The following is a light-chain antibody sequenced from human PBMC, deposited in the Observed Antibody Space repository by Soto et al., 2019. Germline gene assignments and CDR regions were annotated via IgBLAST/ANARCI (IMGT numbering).Light chain of an antibody. CDR3: QQRSNWPSIT. V-gene: IGKV3-11*01. CDR2: DAS. Sequence: EIVLTQSPATLSLSPGERATLSCRASQSVSSYLAWYQQKPGQAPRLLISDASNRAPGIPVRFSGSGFGTDFTLTISSLEAEDSAVYYCQQRSNWPSITFGQGTRLEIK. J-gene: IGKJ5*01. CDR1: QSVSSY.